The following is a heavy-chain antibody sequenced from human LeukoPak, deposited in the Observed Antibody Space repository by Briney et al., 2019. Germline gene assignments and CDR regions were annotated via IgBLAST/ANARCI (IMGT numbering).Heavy chain of an antibody. CDR1: GFTFSSYW. CDR3: AREELDLDY. V-gene: IGHV3-74*01. Sequence: GGSLRLSCAASGFTFSSYWMHWVRQAPGKGLVWVSRINNDGSTTSYADPVKGRFTISRDNAKNTLVLQMNSLRVEDTVVYYCAREELDLDYWGQGTLVTVSS. CDR2: INNDGSTT. J-gene: IGHJ4*02. D-gene: IGHD2-2*03.